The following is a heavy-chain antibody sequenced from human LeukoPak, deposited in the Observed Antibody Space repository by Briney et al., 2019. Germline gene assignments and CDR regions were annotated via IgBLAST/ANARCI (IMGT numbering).Heavy chain of an antibody. J-gene: IGHJ4*02. V-gene: IGHV3-74*01. D-gene: IGHD3-22*01. CDR2: INSDGSST. CDR1: GFTFSSYW. CDR3: AKVKWDSSGYFDY. Sequence: GSLRLSCAASGFTFSSYWMHWVRQAPGKGLVWVSRINSDGSSTSYADSVKGRLTISRDNAKNTVYLQMNSLRAEDTAIYYCAKVKWDSSGYFDYWGQGTLVTVSS.